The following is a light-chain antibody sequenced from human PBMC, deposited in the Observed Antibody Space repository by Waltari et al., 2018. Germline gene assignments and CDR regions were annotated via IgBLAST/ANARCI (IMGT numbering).Light chain of an antibody. Sequence: QSVLTQPPSVSGAPGQRVTISCTGSSSNIRAGYDVHWYQQLPGTAPKLLIYGNSNRPSGVPDRFSGSKSGTSASLAIPGLQAEDEADYYCQSYDSSLSAVVFGGGTKLTVL. J-gene: IGLJ2*01. CDR2: GNS. V-gene: IGLV1-40*01. CDR1: SSNIRAGYD. CDR3: QSYDSSLSAVV.